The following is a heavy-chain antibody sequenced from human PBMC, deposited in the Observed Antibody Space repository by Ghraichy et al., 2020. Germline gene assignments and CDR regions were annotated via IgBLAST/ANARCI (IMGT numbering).Heavy chain of an antibody. V-gene: IGHV3-21*01. Sequence: GGSLRLSCAASGFTFSSYSMNWVRQAPGKGLEWVSSISSSSSYIYYADSVKGRFTISRDNAKNSLYLQMNSLRAEDTAVYYCARDGEYSSSSDGGVYYYYGMDVWGQGTTVTVSS. D-gene: IGHD6-6*01. CDR3: ARDGEYSSSSDGGVYYYYGMDV. J-gene: IGHJ6*02. CDR1: GFTFSSYS. CDR2: ISSSSSYI.